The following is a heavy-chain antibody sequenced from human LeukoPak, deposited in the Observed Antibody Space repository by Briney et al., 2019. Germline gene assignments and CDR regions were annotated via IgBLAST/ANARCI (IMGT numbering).Heavy chain of an antibody. CDR2: INPNSGGT. J-gene: IGHJ5*02. V-gene: IGHV1-2*02. CDR3: ARDRSEVPAAMYWFDP. D-gene: IGHD2-2*01. Sequence: ASVKVSCKASGYTFTGYYMHWVRQAPGQGLEWVGWINPNSGGTNYAQKFQGRVTMTRDTSISTAYMELSRLRSDDTAVYYCARDRSEVPAAMYWFDPWGQGTLVTVSS. CDR1: GYTFTGYY.